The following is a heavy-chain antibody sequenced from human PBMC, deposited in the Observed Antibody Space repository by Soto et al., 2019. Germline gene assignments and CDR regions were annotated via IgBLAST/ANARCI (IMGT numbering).Heavy chain of an antibody. J-gene: IGHJ6*02. Sequence: GGSLRLSRAASGFTFSSYAMHWVRQAPGKGLEWVAVISYDGSNKYYADSVKGRFTISRDNSKNTLYLQMNSRRAEDTAVYYCARDRYGSGRYYYYGMDVWGQGTTVTVSS. D-gene: IGHD3-10*01. CDR2: ISYDGSNK. CDR1: GFTFSSYA. V-gene: IGHV3-30-3*01. CDR3: ARDRYGSGRYYYYGMDV.